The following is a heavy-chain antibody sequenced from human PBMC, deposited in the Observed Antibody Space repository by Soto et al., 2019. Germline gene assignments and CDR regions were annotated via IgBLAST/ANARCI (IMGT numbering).Heavy chain of an antibody. CDR3: AKDAGRQIVLLQVANDFDY. CDR2: ISASGGT. CDR1: GFTFHPYA. J-gene: IGHJ4*02. Sequence: EVQLLESGGDLVQPGGSLRLSCAASGFTFHPYALTWVRQAPGKGLEWVSSISASGGTYFADSVKGRFTISRDTSKSTLFLQMNSLRVEDTAIYYCAKDAGRQIVLLQVANDFDYWGQGTLVTVSS. D-gene: IGHD3-10*01. V-gene: IGHV3-23*01.